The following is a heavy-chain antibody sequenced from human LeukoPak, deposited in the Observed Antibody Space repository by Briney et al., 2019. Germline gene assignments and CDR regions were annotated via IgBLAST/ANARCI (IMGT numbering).Heavy chain of an antibody. D-gene: IGHD2-15*01. CDR2: IYYSGST. J-gene: IGHJ6*03. CDR1: GGSITSTPYY. Sequence: KSSETLSLTCTVSGGSITSTPYYWGWIRQPPEKGLEWIGSIYYSGSTYYNPSLKSRVTISVDTSKNQFSLKLSSVTAADTAVYYCARTTEGYCRGRSCYSYYYYMDVWGKGTTVTVSS. V-gene: IGHV4-39*07. CDR3: ARTTEGYCRGRSCYSYYYYMDV.